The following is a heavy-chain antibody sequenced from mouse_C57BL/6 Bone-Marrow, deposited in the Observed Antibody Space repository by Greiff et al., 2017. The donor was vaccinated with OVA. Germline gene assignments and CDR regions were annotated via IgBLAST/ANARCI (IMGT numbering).Heavy chain of an antibody. J-gene: IGHJ3*01. CDR1: GYTFTSYW. CDR3: ARRAYGYDGFAY. CDR2: IDPSDSYT. D-gene: IGHD2-2*01. Sequence: QVQLQQPGAELVMPGASVKLSCKASGYTFTSYWMHWVKQRPGQGLEWIGEIDPSDSYTNYNQKFKGKSTLTVDKSSSTAYMQLSSLTSEDSAVYYCARRAYGYDGFAYWGQGTLVTVSA. V-gene: IGHV1-69*01.